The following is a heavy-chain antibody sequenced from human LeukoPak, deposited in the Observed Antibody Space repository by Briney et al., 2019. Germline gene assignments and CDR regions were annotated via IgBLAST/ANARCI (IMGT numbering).Heavy chain of an antibody. CDR3: ARGDYDVWSGYYLLGAFDI. CDR1: GYTFTGYY. V-gene: IGHV1-2*02. J-gene: IGHJ3*02. CDR2: INPNSGGT. Sequence: ASVKVSCKASGYTFTGYYMHWVRQAPGQGLEWMGWINPNSGGTNYAQKFQGRVSMTRDTSISTAYMELSRLRSEETCVYYCARGDYDVWSGYYLLGAFDIWGQGTMVTVSS. D-gene: IGHD3-3*01.